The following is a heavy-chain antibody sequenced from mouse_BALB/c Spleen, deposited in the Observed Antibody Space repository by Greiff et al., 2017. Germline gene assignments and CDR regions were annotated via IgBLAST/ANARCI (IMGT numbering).Heavy chain of an antibody. J-gene: IGHJ2*01. D-gene: IGHD1-1*01. CDR2: INPGSGGT. CDR3: ARFVTTVPHYFDY. CDR1: GYAFTNYL. V-gene: IGHV1-54*01. Sequence: QVQLKESGAELVRPGTSVKVSCKASGYAFTNYLIEWVKQRPGQGLEWIGVINPGSGGTNYNEKFKGKATLTADKSSSTAYMQLSSLTSDDSAVYFCARFVTTVPHYFDYWGQGTTLTVSS.